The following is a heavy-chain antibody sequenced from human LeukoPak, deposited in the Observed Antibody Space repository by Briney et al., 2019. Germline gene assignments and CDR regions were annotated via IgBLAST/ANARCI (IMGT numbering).Heavy chain of an antibody. D-gene: IGHD6-19*01. Sequence: GRSLRLSCAASGFTFDDYAMFWVRQAPGKDLEWVSGISWDSTNIGYAGSVKGRFTISRDNAKNSLYLQLSSLRAEDTAFYYCARGNRDSSGFYYYYGMDVWGQGTTVTVSS. CDR3: ARGNRDSSGFYYYYGMDV. J-gene: IGHJ6*02. CDR1: GFTFDDYA. V-gene: IGHV3-9*01. CDR2: ISWDSTNI.